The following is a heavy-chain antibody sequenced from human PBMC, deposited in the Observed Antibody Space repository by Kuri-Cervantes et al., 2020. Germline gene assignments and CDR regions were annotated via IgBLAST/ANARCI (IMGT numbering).Heavy chain of an antibody. V-gene: IGHV3-20*04. CDR3: ARYMVGATGSDY. J-gene: IGHJ4*02. CDR2: INWNGGST. D-gene: IGHD1-26*01. CDR1: GFTFDDYG. Sequence: GGSLRLSCAASGFTFDDYGMSWVRQAPGKGLEWVSGINWNGGSTGYADSVKGRFTTSRDNAKNSLYLQMNSLRAEDTAVYYCARYMVGATGSDYWGQGTLVTVSS.